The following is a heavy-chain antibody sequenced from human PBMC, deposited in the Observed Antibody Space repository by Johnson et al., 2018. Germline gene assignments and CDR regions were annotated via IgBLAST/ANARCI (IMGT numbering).Heavy chain of an antibody. Sequence: QVQLVESGGGVVQXGRSXRLXCAASGFTFSSYAMHWVRQAPGKGLEWVAVISYEGSNKYYSDSVKGRFTISRDNSKSTLSLQINSLRAEDTAVYYCWRGGANFHWYYYMDVWGKGTTVAVSS. CDR1: GFTFSSYA. CDR2: ISYEGSNK. V-gene: IGHV3-30-3*01. CDR3: WRGGANFHWYYYMDV. J-gene: IGHJ6*03. D-gene: IGHD4/OR15-4a*01.